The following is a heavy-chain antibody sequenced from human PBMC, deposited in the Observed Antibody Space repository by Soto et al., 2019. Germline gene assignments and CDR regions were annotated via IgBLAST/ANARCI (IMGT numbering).Heavy chain of an antibody. Sequence: PSETLSLTCAVSGDSITRSNWWSWVRQPPGKGLEWIGEIHYSGVINYNPSLKSRVTISVDKSKNRFSLGLRSVTAADTAVYYCARDVGNFYDSSPTGQFDFWGQGTLVTVSS. D-gene: IGHD3-22*01. V-gene: IGHV4-4*02. J-gene: IGHJ4*02. CDR1: GDSITRSNW. CDR2: IHYSGVI. CDR3: ARDVGNFYDSSPTGQFDF.